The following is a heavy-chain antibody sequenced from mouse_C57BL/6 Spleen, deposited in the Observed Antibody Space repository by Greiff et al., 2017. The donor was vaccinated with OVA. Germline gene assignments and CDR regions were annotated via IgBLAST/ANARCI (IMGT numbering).Heavy chain of an antibody. CDR3: ARQRRGYSSFAY. CDR1: GFTFSDYG. J-gene: IGHJ3*01. CDR2: ISSGSSTI. Sequence: DVMLVESGGGLVKPGGSLKLSCAASGFTFSDYGMHWVRQAPEKGLEWVAYISSGSSTIYYADTVKGRFTISRDNAKNTLFLQMTSLRSEDTAMYYCARQRRGYSSFAYWGQGTLVTVSA. V-gene: IGHV5-17*01. D-gene: IGHD2-3*01.